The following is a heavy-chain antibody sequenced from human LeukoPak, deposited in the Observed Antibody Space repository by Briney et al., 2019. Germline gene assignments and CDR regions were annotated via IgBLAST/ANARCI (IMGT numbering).Heavy chain of an antibody. CDR1: GFSFSGHW. Sequence: GGSLRLSCTASGFSFSGHWMHWARQLPGKGLVWVSRISPTGSTTSYADSVKGRFTVSRDNAKNTLYLQVYNLRAEDTAVYYCARGPNSNWSGLDFRGQGTLLTVSS. V-gene: IGHV3-74*01. J-gene: IGHJ4*02. CDR3: ARGPNSNWSGLDF. D-gene: IGHD6-6*01. CDR2: ISPTGSTT.